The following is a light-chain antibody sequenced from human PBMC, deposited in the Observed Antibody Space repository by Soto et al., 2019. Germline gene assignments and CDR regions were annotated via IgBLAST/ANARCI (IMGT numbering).Light chain of an antibody. CDR1: QSVDSN. Sequence: IVMTQSPATPSVSPGERVTLSCRVSQSVDSNFAWYQQRPGQAPRLLIYGASTRATDVPARFSASGSGTDFTLTISSLQSEDFVVYYCQQYNTWPITFGQGTRLEIK. V-gene: IGKV3-15*01. CDR2: GAS. CDR3: QQYNTWPIT. J-gene: IGKJ5*01.